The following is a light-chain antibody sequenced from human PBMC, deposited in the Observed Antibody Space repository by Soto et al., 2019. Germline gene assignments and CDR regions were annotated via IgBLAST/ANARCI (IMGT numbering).Light chain of an antibody. CDR2: EIS. CDR3: CSYAGSSTFDEV. CDR1: SNDVETYNL. Sequence: QSVLTQPASVSGSPGQSITISCTGTSNDVETYNLVSWYQHHPGKPPKLMIYEISRRPSGVSNRFSGSKSGNTASLTISGLQAEDEADYYCCSYAGSSTFDEVFGGGTQLTVL. V-gene: IGLV2-23*02. J-gene: IGLJ2*01.